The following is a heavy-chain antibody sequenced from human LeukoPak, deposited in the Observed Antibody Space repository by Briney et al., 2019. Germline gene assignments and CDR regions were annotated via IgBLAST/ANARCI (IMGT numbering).Heavy chain of an antibody. J-gene: IGHJ4*02. D-gene: IGHD2-8*01. CDR2: IWYDGSNK. CDR1: GFTFRNYG. V-gene: IGHV3-33*08. Sequence: PGGSLRLSCAASGFTFRNYGMHWVRQAPGKGLEWVAVIWYDGSNKYCADSVKGRFTISRDNSKNTLYLQMNSLRAEDTAVYYCARDRCTNGVCYDDYWGQGTLVTVSS. CDR3: ARDRCTNGVCYDDY.